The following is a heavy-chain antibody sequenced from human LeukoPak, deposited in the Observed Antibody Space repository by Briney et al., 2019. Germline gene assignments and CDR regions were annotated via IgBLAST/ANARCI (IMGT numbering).Heavy chain of an antibody. Sequence: GGSLRLSCVASGFTFSHSWMTWVRQAPGKGLEWVGHIKEDGSSQNYADSVKGRFTISRDNAKSSLHLQMNGLRAEDTAVYYCAREGIAVAVYLNYWGQGTLVTVSS. V-gene: IGHV3-7*03. CDR1: GFTFSHSW. CDR2: IKEDGSSQ. D-gene: IGHD6-19*01. J-gene: IGHJ4*02. CDR3: AREGIAVAVYLNY.